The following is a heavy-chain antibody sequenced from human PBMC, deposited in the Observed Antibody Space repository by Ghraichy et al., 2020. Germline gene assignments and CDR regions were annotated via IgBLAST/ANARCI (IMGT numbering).Heavy chain of an antibody. CDR3: ARGVLPVPRHYYAMDV. Sequence: GGSLRLSCAASGFTFSIYSVTWVRQAPGKGLEWVSVIGANGVTTYYTDSVKGRFTISRDNSKSTLYLQMNSLRAEDTAVYYCARGVLPVPRHYYAMDVWGQGTTVTVSS. J-gene: IGHJ6*02. CDR2: IGANGVTT. V-gene: IGHV3-23*01. CDR1: GFTFSIYS. D-gene: IGHD2-8*02.